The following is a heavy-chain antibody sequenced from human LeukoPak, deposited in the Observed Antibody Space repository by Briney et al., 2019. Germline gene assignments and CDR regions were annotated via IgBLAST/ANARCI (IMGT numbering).Heavy chain of an antibody. CDR2: ITPGGST. Sequence: SETLSLTCAVYRGSFSGFFWTWVRQPPGKGLEWIGDITPGGSTNYNSSLKSRLSMSLDSSRDQFSLKLSLVTAADTAVYFCARGSWDLYRPGPHWYPDLRGLGTLVIGSS. CDR3: ARGSWDLYRPGPHWYPDL. V-gene: IGHV4-34*01. J-gene: IGHJ2*01. D-gene: IGHD1-26*01. CDR1: RGSFSGFF.